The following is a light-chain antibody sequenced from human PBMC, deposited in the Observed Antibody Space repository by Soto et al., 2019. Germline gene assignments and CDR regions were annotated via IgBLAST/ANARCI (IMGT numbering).Light chain of an antibody. V-gene: IGKV3-20*01. CDR1: QTISRNY. CDR2: GAS. Sequence: ELVLTQSPGTLSLSPGDRATVSCRASQTISRNYLVWYQKKPGQAPRLLIYGASTRATGIPDRFTGSGSGTDFTLTISRLEPEDFAVYYCQQYGSSPRTFGQGTRLEIK. CDR3: QQYGSSPRT. J-gene: IGKJ5*01.